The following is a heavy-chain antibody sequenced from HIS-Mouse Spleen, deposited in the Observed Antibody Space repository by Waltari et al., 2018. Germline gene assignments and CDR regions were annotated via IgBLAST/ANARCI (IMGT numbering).Heavy chain of an antibody. CDR1: GGSISSSSYY. Sequence: QLQLQESGPGLVKPSETLSLTCTVPGGSISSSSYYWGWIRQPPGKGLEWIGSIYYSGSTYYNPSLKSRVTISVDTSKNQFSLKLSSVTAADTAVYYCAREIPYSSSWYDWYFDLWGRGTVVTVSS. D-gene: IGHD6-13*01. V-gene: IGHV4-39*07. J-gene: IGHJ2*01. CDR2: IYYSGST. CDR3: AREIPYSSSWYDWYFDL.